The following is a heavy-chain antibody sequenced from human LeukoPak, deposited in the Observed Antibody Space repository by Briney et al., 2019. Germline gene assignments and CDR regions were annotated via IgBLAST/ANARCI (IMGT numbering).Heavy chain of an antibody. J-gene: IGHJ6*02. CDR3: ARRNHYDSSGYSPYYYYYGMDV. CDR1: GGSFSGYY. Sequence: SETLSLTCAVYGGSFSGYYWSWIRQPPGKGLEWIVEINHSGSTNYNPSLKSRVTISVDTSKNQFSLKLSSVTAADTAVYYCARRNHYDSSGYSPYYYYYGMDVWGQGTTVTVSS. CDR2: INHSGST. V-gene: IGHV4-34*01. D-gene: IGHD3-22*01.